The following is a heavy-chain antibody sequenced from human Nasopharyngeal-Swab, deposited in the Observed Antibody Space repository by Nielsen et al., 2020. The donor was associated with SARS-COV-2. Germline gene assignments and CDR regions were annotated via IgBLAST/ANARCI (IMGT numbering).Heavy chain of an antibody. D-gene: IGHD3-22*01. Sequence: ASVKVSCKASGYTFTGYYIHWVRQAPGQGLEWMGWIDPNNGVTSYGENFQGRVTITSDTSISTAYMELSSLRSEDTAVYYCARLGASSRMGTMIVVALYYFDYWGQGTLVTVSS. CDR1: GYTFTGYY. CDR3: ARLGASSRMGTMIVVALYYFDY. CDR2: IDPNNGVT. V-gene: IGHV1-2*02. J-gene: IGHJ4*02.